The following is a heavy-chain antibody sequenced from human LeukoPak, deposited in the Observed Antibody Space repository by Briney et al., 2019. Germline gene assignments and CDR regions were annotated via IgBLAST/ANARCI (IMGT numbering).Heavy chain of an antibody. CDR1: GGSISSYY. CDR3: ARDRDRSGSQSY. V-gene: IGHV4-59*01. D-gene: IGHD1-26*01. CDR2: IYYSGST. J-gene: IGHJ4*02. Sequence: SETLSLTCTVSGGSISSYYWSWIRQPPGKGLEWIGYIYYSGSTNYNPSLKSRVTISVDTSKNQFSLKLSSVTAADTAVYYCARDRDRSGSQSYWGQGTLVTVSS.